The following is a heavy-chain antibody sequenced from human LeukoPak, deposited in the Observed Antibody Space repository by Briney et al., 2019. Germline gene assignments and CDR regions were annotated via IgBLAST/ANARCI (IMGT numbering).Heavy chain of an antibody. Sequence: GGSLRLSCAASGFTFSSYSMNWVRQAPGKGLEWVSSISSSSSYIYYADSVKGRFTISRDNAKNSLYLQMNSLRAEDTAVYYCAKGMRAAAVYYYYGMDVWGQGTTVTVSS. D-gene: IGHD6-13*01. CDR3: AKGMRAAAVYYYYGMDV. CDR2: ISSSSSYI. CDR1: GFTFSSYS. V-gene: IGHV3-21*01. J-gene: IGHJ6*02.